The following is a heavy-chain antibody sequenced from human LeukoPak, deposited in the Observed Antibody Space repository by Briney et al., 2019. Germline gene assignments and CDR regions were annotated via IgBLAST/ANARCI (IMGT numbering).Heavy chain of an antibody. V-gene: IGHV4-39*07. J-gene: IGHJ6*02. CDR1: GGSISSSSYY. CDR3: ARGESRDYYYYGMDV. Sequence: SSETLSLTCTVSGGSISSSSYYWGWIRQPPGKGLEWIGSIYYSGSTYYNPSLKSRVTISVDTSKNQFSLKLSSVTAADTAVYYCARGESRDYYYYGMDVWGQGTTVTVSS. CDR2: IYYSGST. D-gene: IGHD1-26*01.